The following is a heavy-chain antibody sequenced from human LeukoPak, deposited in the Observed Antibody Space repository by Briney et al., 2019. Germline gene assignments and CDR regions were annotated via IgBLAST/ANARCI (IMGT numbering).Heavy chain of an antibody. D-gene: IGHD3-22*01. CDR1: GYTFTTYN. CDR3: ARGDYYDSSGYYPGVDY. J-gene: IGHJ4*02. Sequence: ASVKVSCKASGYTFTTYNINWVRQAPGQGLEWMGWMNPNSGNTGYAQKFQGRVTMTRNTSISTAYMELSSLRSEDTAVYYCARGDYYDSSGYYPGVDYWGQGTLVTVSS. V-gene: IGHV1-8*02. CDR2: MNPNSGNT.